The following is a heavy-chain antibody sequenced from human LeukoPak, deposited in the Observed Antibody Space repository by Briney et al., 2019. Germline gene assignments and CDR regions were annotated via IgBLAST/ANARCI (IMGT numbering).Heavy chain of an antibody. CDR3: AKDWAGPGYNHGTYFDY. D-gene: IGHD5-18*01. CDR1: GFTFSSYW. Sequence: GGSLRLSCAASGFTFSSYWMNWVRQAPGKGLEWVANIKQDGTEKYYVDSVKGRFTISRDNSKNTLYVQMNSLRPEDTAVYYCAKDWAGPGYNHGTYFDYWGQGTLVTVSS. J-gene: IGHJ4*02. V-gene: IGHV3-7*01. CDR2: IKQDGTEK.